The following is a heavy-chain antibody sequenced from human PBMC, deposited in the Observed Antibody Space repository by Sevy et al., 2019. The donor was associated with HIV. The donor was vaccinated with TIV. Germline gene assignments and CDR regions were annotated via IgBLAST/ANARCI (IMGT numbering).Heavy chain of an antibody. J-gene: IGHJ4*02. Sequence: GGSLRLSCAASGFTFSDYYMSWIRQAPGKGLEWLTYINSRSSYRNYADSVKGRFTISRDNAKNSLYLQMKSLRAEDTAVYYCATVDGHNSGQSHDYWGQGTLVTVSS. CDR3: ATVDGHNSGQSHDY. V-gene: IGHV3-11*06. CDR2: INSRSSYR. D-gene: IGHD5-12*01. CDR1: GFTFSDYY.